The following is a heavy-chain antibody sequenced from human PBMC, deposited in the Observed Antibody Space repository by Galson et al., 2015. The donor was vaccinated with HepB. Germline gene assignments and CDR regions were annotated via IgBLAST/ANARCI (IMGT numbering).Heavy chain of an antibody. CDR1: GYTFTSYD. J-gene: IGHJ6*02. CDR3: ARKDILATIDYYYGMDV. D-gene: IGHD5-12*01. CDR2: MNPNSGNK. Sequence: SVKVSCKASGYTFTSYDINWVRQATGQGLEWMGWMNPNSGNKGYAQKFQGRVTMTRNTSISTAYMELSSLRSEDTAVYYCARKDILATIDYYYGMDVWGQGTTVTVSS. V-gene: IGHV1-8*01.